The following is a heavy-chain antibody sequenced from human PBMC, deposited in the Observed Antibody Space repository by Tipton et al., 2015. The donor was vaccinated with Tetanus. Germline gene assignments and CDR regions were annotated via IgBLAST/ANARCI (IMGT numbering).Heavy chain of an antibody. V-gene: IGHV4-31*03. CDR1: GGSVNSGRYY. Sequence: TLSLTCTVSGGSVNSGRYYWTWIRQHPGKGLEWIGYVYYSGSATYNPSLKRRVVISVDTSKDQFSLKMNSVTAADTAVYYCARGGSDWSWYLQHWGQGPLVTVSS. CDR3: ARGGSDWSWYLQH. D-gene: IGHD6-19*01. CDR2: VYYSGSA. J-gene: IGHJ1*01.